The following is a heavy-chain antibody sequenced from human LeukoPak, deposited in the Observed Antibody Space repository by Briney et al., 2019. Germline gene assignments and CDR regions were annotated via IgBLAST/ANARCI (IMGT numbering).Heavy chain of an antibody. CDR1: GFTFDDYG. CDR2: ITWNGGST. Sequence: PGGSLRLSCAASGFTFDDYGMNWVRQAPGKGLEWVAGITWNGGSTGYADSVKGRFTISRDNGKNTLYLQMNSMRAEDTAVYYCARASGGVRGVLFDYWGQGTLVTVSS. CDR3: ARASGGVRGVLFDY. V-gene: IGHV3-20*04. J-gene: IGHJ4*02. D-gene: IGHD3-10*01.